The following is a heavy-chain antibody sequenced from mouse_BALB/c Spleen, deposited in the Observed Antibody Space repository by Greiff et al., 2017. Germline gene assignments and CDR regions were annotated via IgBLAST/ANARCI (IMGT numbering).Heavy chain of an antibody. CDR1: GYSITSGYY. J-gene: IGHJ3*01. CDR2: ISYDGSN. D-gene: IGHD3-2*01. V-gene: IGHV3-6*02. Sequence: EVKLVESGPGLVKPSQSLSFTCSVTGYSITSGYYWYWIRQLPGNKLEWMGFISYDGSNNYNPSLKNRISITRDTSKNQFFLKLNSVTTEDTATYYCARVVQTARASGWFAYWGQGTLVTVSA. CDR3: ARVVQTARASGWFAY.